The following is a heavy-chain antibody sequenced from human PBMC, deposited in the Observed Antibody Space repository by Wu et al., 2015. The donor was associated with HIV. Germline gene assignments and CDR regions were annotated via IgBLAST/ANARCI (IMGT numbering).Heavy chain of an antibody. CDR2: IIPIFGTA. J-gene: IGHJ6*02. Sequence: QVQLVQSGAEVKKPGSSVKVSCKASGGTFSSYAISWVRQAPGQGLEWMGRIIPIFGTANYAQKFQGRVTITADESTSTAYMELSSLRSEDTAVYYCAREDCSGSSCYFYYGMDVWGQGTTVTVSS. D-gene: IGHD2-15*01. CDR1: GGTFSSYA. CDR3: AREDCSGSSCYFYYGMDV. V-gene: IGHV1-69*13.